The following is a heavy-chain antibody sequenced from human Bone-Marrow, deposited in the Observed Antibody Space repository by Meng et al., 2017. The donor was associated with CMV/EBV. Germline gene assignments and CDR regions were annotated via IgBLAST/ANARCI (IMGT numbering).Heavy chain of an antibody. CDR3: ARATSPGGYFPFSYYYGMDV. Sequence: SETLSLTCTVSGGSISSYYWSWIRQPPGKGLEWIGYIYYSGSTNYNPSLKSRVTISVDTSKNQFSLKLSSVTAADTAVYYCARATSPGGYFPFSYYYGMDVWGQGTTDTVSS. CDR2: IYYSGST. J-gene: IGHJ6*02. V-gene: IGHV4-59*01. D-gene: IGHD2-2*03. CDR1: GGSISSYY.